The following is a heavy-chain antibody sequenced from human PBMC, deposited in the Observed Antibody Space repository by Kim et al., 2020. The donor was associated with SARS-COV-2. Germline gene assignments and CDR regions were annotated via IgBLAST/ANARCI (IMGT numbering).Heavy chain of an antibody. V-gene: IGHV3-9*01. CDR1: GFTFDDYA. CDR2: ISWNSGSI. J-gene: IGHJ3*02. Sequence: GGSLRLSCAASGFTFDDYAMHWVRQAPGKGLEWVSGISWNSGSIGYADSVKGRFTISSDNAKNSLYLQMNSLRAEDTALYYCSKEKRGYSYGFDAFDIWG. D-gene: IGHD5-18*01. CDR3: SKEKRGYSYGFDAFDI.